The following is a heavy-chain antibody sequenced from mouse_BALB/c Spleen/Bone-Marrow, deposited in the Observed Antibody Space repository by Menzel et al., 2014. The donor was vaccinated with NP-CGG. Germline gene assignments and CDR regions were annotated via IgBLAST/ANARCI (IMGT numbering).Heavy chain of an antibody. D-gene: IGHD1-1*01. Sequence: QVQLQQSDAELVRPGASVKISCKASGYTFTDHAIHWVKPKPEQGLEWIGYISPGNGDIKYNEKFKGKATLTADKSSSTAYMQLNSLTSEDAAVYFCKSNNYGSSRGFVYWGQGTLVTVSA. CDR1: GYTFTDHA. J-gene: IGHJ3*01. CDR2: ISPGNGDI. V-gene: IGHV1S53*02. CDR3: KSNNYGSSRGFVY.